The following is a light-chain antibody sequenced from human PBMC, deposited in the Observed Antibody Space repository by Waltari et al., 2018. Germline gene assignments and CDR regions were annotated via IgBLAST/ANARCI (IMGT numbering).Light chain of an antibody. CDR3: QHYNNWPPWT. J-gene: IGKJ1*01. CDR1: QSVSSN. CDR2: GAS. Sequence: EIEMTQSPATLSVSPGERVTLSCRASQSVSSNLAWYQQKPGQAPRLLIYGASNRATGIPVRFSGSGSGTEFTLTISSMQSEDFAVYYCQHYNNWPPWTFGQGTKVEFK. V-gene: IGKV3-15*01.